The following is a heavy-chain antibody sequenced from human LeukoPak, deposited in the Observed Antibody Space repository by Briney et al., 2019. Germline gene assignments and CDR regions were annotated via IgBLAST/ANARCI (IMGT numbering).Heavy chain of an antibody. CDR3: ARPARDSSSGY. CDR2: ISSSSSYI. D-gene: IGHD6-13*01. Sequence: GGSLRLSCAASGFTFSSYSMNWVRQAPGKGLEWVSSISSSSSYIYYADSMKGRFTISRDNAKNSLYLQMNSLRAEDTAVYYCARPARDSSSGYWGQGTLVTVSS. CDR1: GFTFSSYS. J-gene: IGHJ4*02. V-gene: IGHV3-21*01.